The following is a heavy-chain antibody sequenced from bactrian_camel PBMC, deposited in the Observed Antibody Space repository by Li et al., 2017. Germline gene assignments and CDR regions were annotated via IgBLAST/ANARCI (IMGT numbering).Heavy chain of an antibody. J-gene: IGHJ4*01. CDR2: IDTSGGT. CDR1: GYNTYY. Sequence: HVQLVESGGGSVQAGGSLKLSCVVSGYNTYYMAWFRQAPGKEREGVAFIDTSGGTNYAYSVAGRFTISKDNAKNTLYLEMNSLEPEDTAMYYCGARPVCGRGLVWYQYRYWAYWGQGTQVTVS. CDR3: GARPVCGRGLVWYQYRYWAY. V-gene: IGHV3S53*01. D-gene: IGHD3*01.